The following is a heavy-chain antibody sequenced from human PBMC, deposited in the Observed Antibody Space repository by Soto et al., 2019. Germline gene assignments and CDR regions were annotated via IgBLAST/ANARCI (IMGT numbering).Heavy chain of an antibody. CDR2: IYHSGST. V-gene: IGHV4-4*02. Sequence: SEALSLNCSYSGCSMRSSNWWSWVRQPPGKGLEWIGEIYHSGSTNYNPSLKSRVTISVDKSKNQFSLKLSSVTAADTAVYYCARDSAMSSGLIWGQGTMVTVSS. D-gene: IGHD3-22*01. CDR3: ARDSAMSSGLI. J-gene: IGHJ3*02. CDR1: GCSMRSSNW.